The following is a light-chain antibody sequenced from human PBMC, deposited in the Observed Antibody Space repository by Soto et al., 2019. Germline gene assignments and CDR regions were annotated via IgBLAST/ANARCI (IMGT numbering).Light chain of an antibody. CDR2: DVS. J-gene: IGLJ2*01. CDR3: SSYTSSSTDVL. Sequence: QSVLTQPASVSGSPGQSITISCTGTSSDVGGYKYVSWYQQHPGKAPKLMIYDVSNRPSGVSNRFSGSKSGNTASLTISGLQAEDEADYYCSSYTSSSTDVLFGGGTQLTVL. CDR1: SSDVGGYKY. V-gene: IGLV2-14*01.